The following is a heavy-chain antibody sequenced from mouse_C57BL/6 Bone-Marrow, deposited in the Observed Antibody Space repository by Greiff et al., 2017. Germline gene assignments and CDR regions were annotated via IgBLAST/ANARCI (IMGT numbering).Heavy chain of an antibody. Sequence: EVKLEESGAELVKPGASVKLSCTASGFNIKDYYMHWVKQRTEQGLEWIGRLDPEDGETKYAPKFQGKATITANTSSNTAYLQLSSLTSEDTAVYYCARGTTVVATRGYFDYWGQGTTLTVSS. J-gene: IGHJ2*01. CDR2: LDPEDGET. CDR3: ARGTTVVATRGYFDY. V-gene: IGHV14-2*01. D-gene: IGHD1-1*01. CDR1: GFNIKDYY.